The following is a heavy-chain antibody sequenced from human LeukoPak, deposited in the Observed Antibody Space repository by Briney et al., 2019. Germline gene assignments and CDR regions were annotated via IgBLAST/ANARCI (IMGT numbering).Heavy chain of an antibody. CDR3: ARSSDIVVVPAAMSYYYYYYGMDV. J-gene: IGHJ6*02. CDR2: SIPILGIA. Sequence: SVKVSCRASGGTFSSYAISWVRQAPGQGLEWMGRSIPILGIANYAQKFQGRVTITADKSTSTAYMELSSLRSEDTAVYYCARSSDIVVVPAAMSYYYYYYGMDVWGQGTTVTVSS. CDR1: GGTFSSYA. V-gene: IGHV1-69*04. D-gene: IGHD2-2*01.